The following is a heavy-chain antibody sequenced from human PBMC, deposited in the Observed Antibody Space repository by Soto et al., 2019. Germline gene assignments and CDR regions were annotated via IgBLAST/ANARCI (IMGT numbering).Heavy chain of an antibody. CDR1: GVTFSSYA. J-gene: IGHJ4*02. Sequence: GGSRRLSCAASGVTFSSYAMHWVRQAPGKGLEWVAVISYDGSNKYYADSVKGRFTISRDNSKNTLYLQMNSLRAEDTAVYYCAATVPFDYWGQGTLVTVPQ. D-gene: IGHD4-4*01. CDR3: AATVPFDY. CDR2: ISYDGSNK. V-gene: IGHV3-30-3*01.